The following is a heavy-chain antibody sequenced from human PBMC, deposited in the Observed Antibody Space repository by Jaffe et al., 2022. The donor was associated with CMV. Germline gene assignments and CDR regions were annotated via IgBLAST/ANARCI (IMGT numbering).Heavy chain of an antibody. CDR1: GFSLSTSGMC. V-gene: IGHV2-70*15. CDR3: ARIVSRYSRTYYYYMDV. Sequence: QVTLRESGPALVKPTQTLTLTCTFSGFSLSTSGMCVSWIRQPPGKALEWLARIDWDDDKYYSTSLKTRLTISKDTSKNQVVLTMTNMDPVDTATYYCARIVSRYSRTYYYYMDVWGKGTTVTVSS. J-gene: IGHJ6*03. D-gene: IGHD6-13*01. CDR2: IDWDDDK.